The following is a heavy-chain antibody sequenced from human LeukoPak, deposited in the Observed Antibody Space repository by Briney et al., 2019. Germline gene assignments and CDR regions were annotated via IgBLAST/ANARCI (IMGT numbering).Heavy chain of an antibody. Sequence: ASVKVSCKASGYTFTSYGISWVRQAPGQGLDWMGWINPSSGGTNYAQKFEGRVTMTRDTSISTAYMEMTRLRSDDTAVYYCATSPPITIFGVVTTWGQGTLVTVSS. CDR2: INPSSGGT. V-gene: IGHV1-2*02. CDR1: GYTFTSYG. CDR3: ATSPPITIFGVVTT. J-gene: IGHJ4*02. D-gene: IGHD3-3*01.